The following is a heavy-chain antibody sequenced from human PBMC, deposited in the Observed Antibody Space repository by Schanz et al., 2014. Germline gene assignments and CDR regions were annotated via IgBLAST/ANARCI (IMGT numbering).Heavy chain of an antibody. V-gene: IGHV4-59*01. J-gene: IGHJ6*02. Sequence: QVQLQESGPGLVKPSETLSLTCAVSGGSISSYYWSWIRQPPGKALEWIGYIYSSGTTNYNPSLKSPVTILIDASKNQFSLKLTSVTAADTGVYYCARVGQGAVATGSNTFYYYVMDVWGQGTTVTVSS. CDR1: GGSISSYY. D-gene: IGHD6-13*01. CDR2: IYSSGTT. CDR3: ARVGQGAVATGSNTFYYYVMDV.